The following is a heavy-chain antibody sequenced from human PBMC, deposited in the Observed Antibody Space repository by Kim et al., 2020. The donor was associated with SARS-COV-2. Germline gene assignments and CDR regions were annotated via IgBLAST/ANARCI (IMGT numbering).Heavy chain of an antibody. V-gene: IGHV3-30*02. Sequence: SVKGRFTISRDNSKNTLYLQMNSLRAEDTAVYYCAKDLYYYDSSGIDFDYWGQGTLVTVSS. J-gene: IGHJ4*02. D-gene: IGHD3-22*01. CDR3: AKDLYYYDSSGIDFDY.